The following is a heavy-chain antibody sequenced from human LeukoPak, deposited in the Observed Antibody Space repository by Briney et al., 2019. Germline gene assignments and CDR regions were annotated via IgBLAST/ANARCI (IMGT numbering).Heavy chain of an antibody. CDR1: GFTFDDYA. CDR3: AKDFIPRIAAAGPPDY. Sequence: GGSLRLSCAASGFTFDDYAMHWVRQAPGKGLEWVSGISWNSGSIGYADSVKGRFTISRDNAKNSLYLQMNSLRAEDTALYYCAKDFIPRIAAAGPPDYWGQGTLVTVSS. D-gene: IGHD6-13*01. CDR2: ISWNSGSI. V-gene: IGHV3-9*01. J-gene: IGHJ4*02.